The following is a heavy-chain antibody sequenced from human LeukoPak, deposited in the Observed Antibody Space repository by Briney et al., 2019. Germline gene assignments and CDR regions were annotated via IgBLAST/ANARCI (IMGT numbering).Heavy chain of an antibody. Sequence: GGSLRLSCAASGFTFSSYVMRWVRQAPGKGLEWVAIISYDGSNEYYADSVKGRFTISRDNSKNTLYLQMGSLRAEDMAVYYCARDGDTSLSNWFDPWGQGTLVTVSS. CDR3: ARDGDTSLSNWFDP. D-gene: IGHD7-27*01. CDR2: ISYDGSNE. J-gene: IGHJ5*02. V-gene: IGHV3-30*14. CDR1: GFTFSSYV.